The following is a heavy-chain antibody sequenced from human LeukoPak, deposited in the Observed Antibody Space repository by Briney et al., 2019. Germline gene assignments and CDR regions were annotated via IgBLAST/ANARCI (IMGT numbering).Heavy chain of an antibody. CDR1: GASISNVYW. CDR2: VYYTGDT. CDR3: ARDIYKQLLPD. Sequence: KPSETLSLTCAVSGASISNVYWWAWVRQPPGKGLEWIGEVYYTGDTNYNPSLKSRVTISADKSKNQFSLRLSSVTAADTAVYYCARDIYKQLLPDWGQGTLVTVSS. V-gene: IGHV4-4*02. J-gene: IGHJ4*02. D-gene: IGHD2-15*01.